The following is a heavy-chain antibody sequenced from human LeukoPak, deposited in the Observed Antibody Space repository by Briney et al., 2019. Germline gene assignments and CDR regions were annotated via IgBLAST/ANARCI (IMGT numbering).Heavy chain of an antibody. J-gene: IGHJ5*02. CDR2: IYYSGST. CDR1: GGSISSSSYY. V-gene: IGHV4-39*07. CDR3: ARLISDLKRRGTHNWFDP. Sequence: PSETLSLTCTVSGGSISSSSYYWGWIRQPPGKGLEWIGSIYYSGSTYYNPSLKSRVTISVDTSKNQFSLKLSSVTAADTAVYYCARLISDLKRRGTHNWFDPWGQGTLVTVSS. D-gene: IGHD1-26*01.